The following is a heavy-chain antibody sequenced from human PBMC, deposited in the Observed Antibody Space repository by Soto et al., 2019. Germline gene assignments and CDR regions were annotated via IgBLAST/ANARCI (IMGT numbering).Heavy chain of an antibody. CDR1: GGSFSGYY. J-gene: IGHJ4*02. D-gene: IGHD1-7*01. V-gene: IGHV4-34*01. CDR2: INHSGST. CDR3: ARVSSPRYNWNYRFDY. Sequence: SETLSLTCAVYGGSFSGYYWSWIRQPPGKGLEWIGEINHSGSTNYNPSLKSRVTISVDTSKNQFSLKLSSVTAADTAVYYCARVSSPRYNWNYRFDYWGQGTLVTVSS.